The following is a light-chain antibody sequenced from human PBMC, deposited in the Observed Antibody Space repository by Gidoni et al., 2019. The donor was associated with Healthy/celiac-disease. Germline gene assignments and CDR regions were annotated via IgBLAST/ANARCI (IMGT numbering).Light chain of an antibody. Sequence: DIQMTQSPSSLSASVGDRVTITCQASQDISNYLNWYQQKPGKAPKLLIYDASNVETGVPSRFSGSGSGTDFTFTISSLQPEDIATYYCQQYDNRPLTFGGXTKVEIK. CDR2: DAS. CDR1: QDISNY. J-gene: IGKJ4*01. CDR3: QQYDNRPLT. V-gene: IGKV1-33*01.